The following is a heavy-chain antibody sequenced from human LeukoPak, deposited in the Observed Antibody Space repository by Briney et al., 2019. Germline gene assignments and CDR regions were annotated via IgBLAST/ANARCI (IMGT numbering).Heavy chain of an antibody. CDR2: ISGRGGST. CDR1: GFTSGLTFSRYA. CDR3: ATPPGGLLWCGELRY. Sequence: GGSLRLSCTASGFTSGLTFSRYAMSWVRQVPGKGLEWVSAISGRGGSTYYTYYADSLKGRFTISRDNSKNTVYLQMISLRADDTAVYYCATPPGGLLWCGELRYWGQGTLVSVSS. V-gene: IGHV3-23*01. D-gene: IGHD3-10*01. J-gene: IGHJ4*02.